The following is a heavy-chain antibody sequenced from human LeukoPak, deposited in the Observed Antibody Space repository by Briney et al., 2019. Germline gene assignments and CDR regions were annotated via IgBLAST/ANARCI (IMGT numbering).Heavy chain of an antibody. J-gene: IGHJ6*03. CDR3: AKNSGYSSSSGYYYYMDV. CDR1: GFAFSNSG. CDR2: IRYDGTSQ. D-gene: IGHD6-13*01. Sequence: PGESLRLSCAASGFAFSNSGMHWVRQAPGKGLEWVAFIRYDGTSQYYADSVKGRFTISRDNSKNTLFLQMNSLRAEETAVYYCAKNSGYSSSSGYYYYMDVWGKGTTVTVSS. V-gene: IGHV3-30*02.